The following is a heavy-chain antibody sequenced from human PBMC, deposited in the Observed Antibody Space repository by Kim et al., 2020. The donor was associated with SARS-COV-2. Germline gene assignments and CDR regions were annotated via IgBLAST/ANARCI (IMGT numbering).Heavy chain of an antibody. J-gene: IGHJ4*02. V-gene: IGHV3-11*01. CDR3: ARGQTVLRFLEWLAFDY. Sequence: VNRRFTITRDNDKNSLYLQMNSLRAEDTAVYYCARGQTVLRFLEWLAFDYWGQGTLVTVSS. D-gene: IGHD3-3*01.